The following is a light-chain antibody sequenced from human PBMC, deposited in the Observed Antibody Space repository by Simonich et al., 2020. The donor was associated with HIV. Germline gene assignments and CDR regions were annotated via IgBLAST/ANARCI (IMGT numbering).Light chain of an antibody. CDR1: KLGDKY. CDR2: QDS. Sequence: SYELTQPPSLSVSPGQTASITCSGDKLGDKYACWYQQKPGKSPVLVIYQDSKRPSGIPERFSGSNSGNTATLTISGTQAMDEADYYCQAWDSSTAGWVFGGGTKLTVL. V-gene: IGLV3-1*01. J-gene: IGLJ3*02. CDR3: QAWDSSTAGWV.